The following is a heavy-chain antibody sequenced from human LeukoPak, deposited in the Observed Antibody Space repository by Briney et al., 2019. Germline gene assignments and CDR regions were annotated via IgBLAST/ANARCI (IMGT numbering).Heavy chain of an antibody. V-gene: IGHV4-39*01. Sequence: SETLSLTCTVSGGSISSSSYYWDWIRQPPGKGLEWIGSIYYSGSTYYNPSLKSRVTISVDTSKNQFSLKLSSVTAADTAVYYCASTGYYYDSSGSSYYFDYWGQGTLVTVSS. D-gene: IGHD3-22*01. J-gene: IGHJ4*02. CDR1: GGSISSSSYY. CDR2: IYYSGST. CDR3: ASTGYYYDSSGSSYYFDY.